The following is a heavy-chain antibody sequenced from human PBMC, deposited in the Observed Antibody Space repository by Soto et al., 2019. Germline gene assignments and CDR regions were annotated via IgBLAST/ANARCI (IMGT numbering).Heavy chain of an antibody. CDR1: GFTFSSYS. CDR2: ISSSSYI. D-gene: IGHD3-10*01. CDR3: ASLKITMVRGPFDAFDI. Sequence: GGSLRLSCAASGFTFSSYSMNWVRQAPGKGLEWVSSISSSSYIYYADSVKGRFTISRDNAKNSLYLQMNSLRAEDTAVYYCASLKITMVRGPFDAFDIWAQGTMVTVSS. J-gene: IGHJ3*02. V-gene: IGHV3-21*01.